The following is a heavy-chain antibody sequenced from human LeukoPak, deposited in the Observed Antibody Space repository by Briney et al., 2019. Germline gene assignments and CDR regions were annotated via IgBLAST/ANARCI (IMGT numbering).Heavy chain of an antibody. CDR1: GDSISSDY. D-gene: IGHD3-10*01. V-gene: IGHV4-59*12. CDR3: ARPNYYYGSGSYLY. J-gene: IGHJ4*02. CDR2: IYYTGST. Sequence: SETLSLTCAVSGDSISSDYWSWVRQPPGKGLEWIGYIYYTGSTNYNPSLKSRVTISVDTSKNQFSLKLSSVTAADTAVYYCARPNYYYGSGSYLYWGQGTLVTVSS.